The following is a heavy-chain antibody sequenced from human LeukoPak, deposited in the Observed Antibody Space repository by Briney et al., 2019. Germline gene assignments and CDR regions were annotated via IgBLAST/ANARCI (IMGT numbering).Heavy chain of an antibody. CDR2: VYHSGST. D-gene: IGHD5-12*01. CDR1: GYSLSSAYY. J-gene: IGHJ4*02. V-gene: IGHV4-38-2*02. CDR3: ARRGYSGYDYYFDY. Sequence: PSETLSLTCTVSGYSLSSAYYWAWIRQPPGKGLEWIGSVYHSGSTYYNPSLKSRVTISVDTSKNQFSLKVNPVTAADTAVYYCARRGYSGYDYYFDYWGQGTLVTVSP.